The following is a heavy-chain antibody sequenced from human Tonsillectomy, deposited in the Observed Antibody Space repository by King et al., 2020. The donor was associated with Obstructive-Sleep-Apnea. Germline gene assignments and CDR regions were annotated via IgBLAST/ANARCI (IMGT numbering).Heavy chain of an antibody. V-gene: IGHV3-9*01. Sequence: VQLVESGGGLVQPGRSLRLSCAASGFNFDDYSMHWVRQVPGKGLEWVSGISWNSGNIGYADSVKGRFTIPRANAKNSLYLQMNSLRAEDTALYYCSKVMGFDTGGWFDYWGQGALVTVFS. CDR2: ISWNSGNI. CDR1: GFNFDDYS. D-gene: IGHD3-10*01. CDR3: SKVMGFDTGGWFDY. J-gene: IGHJ4*02.